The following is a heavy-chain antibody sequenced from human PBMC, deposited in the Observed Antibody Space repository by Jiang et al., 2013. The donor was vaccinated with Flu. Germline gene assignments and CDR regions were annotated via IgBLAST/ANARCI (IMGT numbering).Heavy chain of an antibody. CDR3: ARVSRGGYSGLETTDDGAFDI. V-gene: IGHV4-31*02. D-gene: IGHD5-12*01. Sequence: SSGGTTGAGSPSTQEGPGVDWVHLLHGSTYYNPSLKSRVTISVDTSKNQXSLKLSSVTAADTAVYYCARVSRGGYSGLETTDDGAFDIWGQGTMVTVSS. CDR2: LLHGST. CDR1: SSGGTT. J-gene: IGHJ3*02.